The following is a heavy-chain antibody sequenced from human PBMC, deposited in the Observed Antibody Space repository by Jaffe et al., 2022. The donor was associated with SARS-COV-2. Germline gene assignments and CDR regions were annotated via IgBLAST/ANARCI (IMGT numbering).Heavy chain of an antibody. Sequence: QVQLVESGGGVVQPGRSLRLSCAASGFTFSSYAMHWVRQAPGKGLEWVAVISYDGSNKYYADSVKGRFTISRDNSKNTLYLQMNSLRAEDTAVYYCAGEGAVAGDNWFDPWGQGTLVTVSS. J-gene: IGHJ5*02. CDR3: AGEGAVAGDNWFDP. D-gene: IGHD6-19*01. V-gene: IGHV3-30-3*01. CDR2: ISYDGSNK. CDR1: GFTFSSYA.